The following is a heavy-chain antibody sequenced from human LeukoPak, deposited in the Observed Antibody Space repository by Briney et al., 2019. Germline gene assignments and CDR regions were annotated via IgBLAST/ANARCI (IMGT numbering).Heavy chain of an antibody. CDR1: GYTFTGYY. CDR3: ARDILEVSGWYSDY. J-gene: IGHJ4*02. D-gene: IGHD6-19*01. CDR2: INPNSGGT. V-gene: IGHV1-2*02. Sequence: ASVKVSCKASGYTFTGYYMHWVRQAPGQGLEWMGWINPNSGGTNYAQKFQGRVTMTRDTSISTAYMELSRLRSDDTAVYYCARDILEVSGWYSDYWGQGTLVTVSS.